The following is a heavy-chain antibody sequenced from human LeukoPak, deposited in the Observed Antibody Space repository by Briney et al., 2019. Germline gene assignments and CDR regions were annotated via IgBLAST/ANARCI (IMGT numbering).Heavy chain of an antibody. D-gene: IGHD6-13*01. CDR2: IDWDDDK. Sequence: SGPTLVNPTQTLTLTCTFSGFSLSTNGMSVTWVRQPPGKALEWLARIDWDDDKYYSASLKTRLTISKDTSKNQVVLTMTNMDPVDTATYFCARCIAATGTLDYWGQGVLVTVSS. J-gene: IGHJ4*02. CDR3: ARCIAATGTLDY. V-gene: IGHV2-70*11. CDR1: GFSLSTNGMS.